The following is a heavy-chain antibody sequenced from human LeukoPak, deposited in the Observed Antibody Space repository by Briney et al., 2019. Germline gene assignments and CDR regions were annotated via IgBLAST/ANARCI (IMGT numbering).Heavy chain of an antibody. CDR2: ISGSGGST. V-gene: IGHV3-23*01. CDR3: AKHWGSCSSTSCIFDY. D-gene: IGHD2-2*01. CDR1: GFTFSSYA. Sequence: GGSLRLSCAASGFTFSSYAMSWVRQAPGKGLEWVSAISGSGGSTYYADSVKGRFTISRDNSKNTLYLQMNSLRAEDTAVYYCAKHWGSCSSTSCIFDYWGQGTLVTVSS. J-gene: IGHJ4*02.